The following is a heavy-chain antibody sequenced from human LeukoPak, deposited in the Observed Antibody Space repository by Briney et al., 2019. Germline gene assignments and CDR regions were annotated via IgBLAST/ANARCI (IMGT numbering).Heavy chain of an antibody. CDR1: GFTFSSYW. V-gene: IGHV3-7*02. J-gene: IGHJ4*02. CDR2: IKQDGSEK. D-gene: IGHD5-24*01. Sequence: GGSLRLSCAAPGFTFSSYWMNWVRQAPGKGLEWVANIKQDGSEKYYVDSVKGRFTISRDNAKNALYLQMSGLRAEDTAVYYCDKDGYNGYWGQGILVTVSS. CDR3: DKDGYNGY.